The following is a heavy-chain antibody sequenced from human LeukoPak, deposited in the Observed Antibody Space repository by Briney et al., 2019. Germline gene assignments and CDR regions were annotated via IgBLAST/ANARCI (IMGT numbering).Heavy chain of an antibody. D-gene: IGHD2-2*01. CDR1: GFTFSSYD. CDR2: IGIVGDT. Sequence: GGSLRLSCAASGFTFSSYDMHWVRQVTGKGLEWVSGIGIVGDTYYAGSVRGRFTISRENAKNSLYLQMNSLRAEDTAVYYCARGGDGVLVKAAMRNWPFDYWGQGTLVTVSS. V-gene: IGHV3-13*01. CDR3: ARGGDGVLVKAAMRNWPFDY. J-gene: IGHJ4*02.